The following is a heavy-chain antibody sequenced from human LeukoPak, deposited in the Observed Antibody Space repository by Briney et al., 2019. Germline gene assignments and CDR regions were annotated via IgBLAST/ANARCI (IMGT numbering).Heavy chain of an antibody. CDR2: WHDGSHK. CDR1: GFSFDTYA. Sequence: GRSLRLSCAASGFSFDTYAMHWVRQAPGQGLEWVALWHDGSHKFYSNSVRGQFTISRYNSKNTVYLQMNNLRPDDTAVYYCAREIFGSGSYPDFWGQGTLVTVSS. J-gene: IGHJ4*02. V-gene: IGHV3-33*01. CDR3: AREIFGSGSYPDF. D-gene: IGHD3-10*01.